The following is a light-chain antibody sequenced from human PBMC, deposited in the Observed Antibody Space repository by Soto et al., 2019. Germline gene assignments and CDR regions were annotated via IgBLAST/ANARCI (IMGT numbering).Light chain of an antibody. CDR1: QTINTY. V-gene: IGKV1-39*01. J-gene: IGKJ3*01. CDR2: ATS. Sequence: IKMNQSPSSLSASVGDRVTITCRASQTINTYLNWYQQKPGKAPHLLIYATSTLQSGVPSRFSGSGSGTDFTLTISSLQHEDFATYYCQQSYSTPAFGPGTKGDI. CDR3: QQSYSTPA.